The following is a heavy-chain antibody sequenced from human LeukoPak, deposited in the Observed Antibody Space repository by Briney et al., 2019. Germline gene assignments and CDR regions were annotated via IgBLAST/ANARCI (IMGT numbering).Heavy chain of an antibody. CDR3: ARRPKYNWSDGSWSFDI. V-gene: IGHV5-51*01. D-gene: IGHD1-1*01. J-gene: IGHJ3*02. CDR1: GYSFTSYW. Sequence: GESLKISCKSSGYSFTSYWIGWVRQMPGKGLEWMGIIYPGDSDTRYSPSFEGQVTISVDKSISTAYLQWSSLKASDSAMYYCARRPKYNWSDGSWSFDIWGQGTMVSVSS. CDR2: IYPGDSDT.